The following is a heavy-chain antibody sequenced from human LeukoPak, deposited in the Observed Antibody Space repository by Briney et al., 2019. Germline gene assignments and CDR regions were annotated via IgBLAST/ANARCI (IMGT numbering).Heavy chain of an antibody. CDR3: ASPGWGGYYYYYMDV. V-gene: IGHV4-39*07. J-gene: IGHJ6*03. CDR1: GGSISSSSYY. Sequence: PSETLSLTCTVSGGSISSSSYYWGWIRQPPGKGLEWIGSIYYSGSTYYNPSLKSRVTISVDTSKNQFSLKLSSVTAADTAVYYCASPGWGGYYYYYMDVWGKGTTVTVSS. CDR2: IYYSGST. D-gene: IGHD1-26*01.